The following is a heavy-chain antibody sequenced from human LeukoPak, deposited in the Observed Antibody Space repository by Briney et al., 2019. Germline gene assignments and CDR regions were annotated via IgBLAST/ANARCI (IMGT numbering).Heavy chain of an antibody. CDR2: IYYSGST. CDR3: ARDRTVTRGYYYYGMDV. D-gene: IGHD4-11*01. Sequence: SETLSPTCTVSGCSISSGGYYWSWIRQHPGKGLEWIGYIYYSGSTYYNPSLKGRVTISVDTSKNQFSLKLSSVTAADTAVYYCARDRTVTRGYYYYGMDVCGQGTTVTVSS. J-gene: IGHJ6*02. CDR1: GCSISSGGYY. V-gene: IGHV4-31*03.